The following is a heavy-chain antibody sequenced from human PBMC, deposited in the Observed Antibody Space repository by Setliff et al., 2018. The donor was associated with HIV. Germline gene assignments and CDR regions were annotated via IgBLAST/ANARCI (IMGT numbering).Heavy chain of an antibody. CDR1: EGYITGYY. Sequence: SETLSLTCTVSEGYITGYYWTWIRQPPGRGLEWIGYIFYSGTTKFNPSLKSRAAIAVDSSNNQFSLKMTSVTAADTAVYFCARFNALLGSSTYYDYWGPGLLVTVSS. CDR2: IFYSGTT. D-gene: IGHD3-22*01. J-gene: IGHJ4*02. CDR3: ARFNALLGSSTYYDY. V-gene: IGHV4-59*01.